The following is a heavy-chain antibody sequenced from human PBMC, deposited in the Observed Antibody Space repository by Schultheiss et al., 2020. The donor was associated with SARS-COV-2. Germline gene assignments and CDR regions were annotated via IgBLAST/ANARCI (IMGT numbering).Heavy chain of an antibody. Sequence: SETLSLTCVVYGGSFSGNYWSWIRQPPGKGLEWIGEINQSGSTNYSPSLMSRVTISVDTSKNQFSLKLNSVTAADTATYYCARDATQHTKGMDVWGKGTTVTVSS. V-gene: IGHV4-34*01. J-gene: IGHJ6*03. CDR3: ARDATQHTKGMDV. CDR2: INQSGST. CDR1: GGSFSGNY.